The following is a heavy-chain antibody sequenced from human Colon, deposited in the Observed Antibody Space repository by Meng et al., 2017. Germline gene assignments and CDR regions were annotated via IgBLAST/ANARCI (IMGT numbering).Heavy chain of an antibody. D-gene: IGHD5-18*01. CDR1: GDSVSSNTAA. CDR3: ARDHGYSYGLPLDY. CDR2: TYYRSKWYN. Sequence: QVQLQQSGPGLVKHSQTLSLTRVISGDSVSSNTAAWNWIWQSPSRGLEWLGRTYYRSKWYNEYAVSVKSRMTFNADTSKNQVSLQVNSVTPEDTAVYYCARDHGYSYGLPLDYWGQGILVTVSS. V-gene: IGHV6-1*01. J-gene: IGHJ4*02.